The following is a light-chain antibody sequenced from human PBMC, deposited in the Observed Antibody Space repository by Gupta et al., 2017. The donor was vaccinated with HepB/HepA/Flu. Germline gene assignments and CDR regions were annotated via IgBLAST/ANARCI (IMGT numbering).Light chain of an antibody. Sequence: DIVMTQSPLSLPVTPGEPASISCRSSQSLLHSNGYNYLDWYLQKPGQSPQLLIYFGSKRAFGVTDRFSGSGAGTDFTLKSSRGEDEDVGVYYSMQDLQTNEFGQGTKLEIK. J-gene: IGKJ2*01. CDR2: FGS. CDR1: QSLLHSNGYNY. V-gene: IGKV2-28*01. CDR3: MQDLQTNE.